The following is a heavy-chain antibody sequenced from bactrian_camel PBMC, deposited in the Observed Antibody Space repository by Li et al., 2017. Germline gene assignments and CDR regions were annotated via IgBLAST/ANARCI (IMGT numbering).Heavy chain of an antibody. V-gene: IGHV3S1*01. CDR3: AAEVLDSDYDVRYQCEHRYQANFGV. CDR2: IYTGDGTT. CDR1: GYTYSNIC. J-gene: IGHJ6*01. Sequence: HVQLVESGGGSVQVGGSLRLSCAASGYTYSNICMGWFRQAPGKEREGVASIYTGDGTTYYADSVKGRFTISQDNAKKTLYLQMNSLKPEDTGMYYCAAEVLDSDYDVRYQCEHRYQANFGVWSQGTQVTVS. D-gene: IGHD4*01.